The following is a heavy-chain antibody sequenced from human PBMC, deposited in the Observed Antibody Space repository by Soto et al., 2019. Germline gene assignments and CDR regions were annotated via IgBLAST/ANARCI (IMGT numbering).Heavy chain of an antibody. J-gene: IGHJ4*02. V-gene: IGHV3-30-3*01. CDR1: GFTFSSYA. CDR2: ISYDGSNK. CDR3: ARDQQLAVAGVFDY. Sequence: GGSLRLSCAASGFTFSSYAMHWVRQAPGKGLEWVAVISYDGSNKYYADSVKGRFTISRDNSKNTLYLQMNSLRAEDTAVYYCARDQQLAVAGVFDYWGQGTLVTVSS. D-gene: IGHD6-19*01.